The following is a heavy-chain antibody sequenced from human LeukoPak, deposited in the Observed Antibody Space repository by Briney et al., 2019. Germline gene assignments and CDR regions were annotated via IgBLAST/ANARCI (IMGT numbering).Heavy chain of an antibody. D-gene: IGHD3-9*01. J-gene: IGHJ4*02. V-gene: IGHV4-59*01. CDR2: IYYSGST. CDR3: ARTDDILTGYYFGNFDY. Sequence: GSLRLSCAASGFTFSTYWMSWIRQPPGKGLEWIGYIYYSGSTNYNPSLKSRVTISVDTSKNQFSLKLSSVTAADTAVYYCARTDDILTGYYFGNFDYWGQGTLVTVSS. CDR1: GFTFSTYW.